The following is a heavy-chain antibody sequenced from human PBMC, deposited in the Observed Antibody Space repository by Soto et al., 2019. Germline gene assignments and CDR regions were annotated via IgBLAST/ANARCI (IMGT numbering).Heavy chain of an antibody. V-gene: IGHV3-15*01. Sequence: PGGSLRLSCAASGFTFSNAWMSWVRQAPGKGLEWVGRIKSKTDGGTTDYAAPVKGRFTISRDDSKNTLYLQMNSLKTEDTAVYYCTTGWFGESLRYYYYYGMDVWGQGTTVTVSS. CDR2: IKSKTDGGTT. CDR3: TTGWFGESLRYYYYYGMDV. CDR1: GFTFSNAW. J-gene: IGHJ6*02. D-gene: IGHD3-10*01.